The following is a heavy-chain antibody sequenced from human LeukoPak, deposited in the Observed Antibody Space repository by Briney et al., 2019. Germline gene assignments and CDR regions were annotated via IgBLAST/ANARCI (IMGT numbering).Heavy chain of an antibody. J-gene: IGHJ3*02. V-gene: IGHV1-2*02. CDR3: AGNQYYYGSGSYYNNGAFDI. Sequence: ASVKVSCKASGYTFTGYYMHWVRQAPGQGLEWMGWINPNSGGTNYAQKFQGRVTMTRDTSISTAYMELSRLRSDDTAVYYCAGNQYYYGSGSYYNNGAFDIWGQGTMVTVSS. CDR2: INPNSGGT. D-gene: IGHD3-10*01. CDR1: GYTFTGYY.